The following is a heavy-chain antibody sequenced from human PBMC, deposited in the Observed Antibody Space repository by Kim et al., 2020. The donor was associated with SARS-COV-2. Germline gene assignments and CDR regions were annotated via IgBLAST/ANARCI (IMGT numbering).Heavy chain of an antibody. J-gene: IGHJ4*01. V-gene: IGHV3-11*06. CDR3: ARGGPSVAPGAANFDL. CDR2: ISGSGDYT. D-gene: IGHD1-26*01. CDR1: GFVFSDYY. Sequence: GGSLRLSCAASGFVFSDYYMSWFRQAPGEGPEWVSYISGSGDYTNYADSVKGRFAVSRDNAGNSLSLQMNSLRPEDTAVYYCARGGPSVAPGAANFDLWGQGTLVTVSS.